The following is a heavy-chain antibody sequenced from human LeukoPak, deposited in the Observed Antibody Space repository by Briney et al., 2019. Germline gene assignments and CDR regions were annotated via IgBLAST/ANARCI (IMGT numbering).Heavy chain of an antibody. D-gene: IGHD3-10*01. CDR3: ARVASGHNYGSWFDP. CDR1: GFTFTGYY. J-gene: IGHJ5*02. Sequence: GPSVKVSCKTSGFTFTGYYIHWVRQAPGQGLEWMGLINPNSGGTKYAQKFQGRVTLTRDTSISTAYMDLSSLRSDDTALYYCARVASGHNYGSWFDPWGQGTLVTVSS. V-gene: IGHV1-2*02. CDR2: INPNSGGT.